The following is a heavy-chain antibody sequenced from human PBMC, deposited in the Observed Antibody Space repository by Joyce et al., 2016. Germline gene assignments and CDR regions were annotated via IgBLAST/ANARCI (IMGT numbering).Heavy chain of an antibody. J-gene: IGHJ4*02. D-gene: IGHD4-11*01. CDR1: GGSISGSPYY. CDR2: VYHIGST. CDR3: ARRHDYSQVAISSHFDY. V-gene: IGHV4-39*01. Sequence: LQLQESGPGQVRPSETLSLTCTVSGGSISGSPYYWGWVRQPPGKELEWIGSVYHIGSTYYDPSLESRGTISVDTSKNQFSLKLRSVTAADTAVYYCARRHDYSQVAISSHFDYWGQGSPVTVSS.